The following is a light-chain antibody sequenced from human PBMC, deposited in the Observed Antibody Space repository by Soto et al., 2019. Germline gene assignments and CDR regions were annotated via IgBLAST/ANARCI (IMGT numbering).Light chain of an antibody. CDR2: GAS. CDR3: QQRSNWPPIT. V-gene: IGKV3D-20*02. J-gene: IGKJ5*01. Sequence: IVLTQSPGTLSLSPGERATFLCRASQSVSSSYLAWYQQKPGQAPRLLIYGASNRATGIPDRFSGSGSGTDFTLTISRLEPEDLAVYYCQQRSNWPPITFGQGTRLEIK. CDR1: QSVSSSY.